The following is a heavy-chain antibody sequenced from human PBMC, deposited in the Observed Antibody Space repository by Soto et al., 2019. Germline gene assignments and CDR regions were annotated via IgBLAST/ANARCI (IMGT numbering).Heavy chain of an antibody. J-gene: IGHJ4*02. Sequence: SVKVSCKASGGTFRNHVFNWVRQAPGQGLEWMGGIIPIIGTPNYAQKFQGRVTITADASTNTVYLDVSSLRSQDTAVYYCARDLEFRDGNISHLNYWGQGTLVTVSS. V-gene: IGHV1-69*13. CDR3: ARDLEFRDGNISHLNY. CDR1: GGTFRNHV. CDR2: IIPIIGTP. D-gene: IGHD3-10*01.